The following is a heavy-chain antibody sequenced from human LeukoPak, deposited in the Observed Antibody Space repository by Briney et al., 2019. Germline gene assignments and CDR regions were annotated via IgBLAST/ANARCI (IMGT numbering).Heavy chain of an antibody. V-gene: IGHV4-38-2*01. CDR2: IYHSGNT. CDR1: GYTISSRYS. Sequence: PSETLSLTCAVSGYTISSRYSWGWIRQPPGKGLEWIGNIYHSGNTYYNQSLRSRVTISADMSKAQFSLKLRSVTAADTAVYYCARMESSMAADYWGQGTLVTVSS. CDR3: ARMESSMAADY. J-gene: IGHJ4*02. D-gene: IGHD2-2*01.